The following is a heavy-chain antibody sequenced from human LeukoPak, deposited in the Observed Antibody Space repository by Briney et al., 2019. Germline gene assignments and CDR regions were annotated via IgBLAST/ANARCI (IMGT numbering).Heavy chain of an antibody. V-gene: IGHV3-64*01. CDR3: ARTTVVKAFDY. CDR2: ISSNGGST. D-gene: IGHD4-23*01. CDR1: GFTFSSYA. Sequence: AGGSLRLSCAASGFTFSSYAMHWVRQAPGKGLEYVSAISSNGGSTYYANSVKGRFTISRDNSKNTLYLQMGSLRAEDMAVYYCARTTVVKAFDYWGQGTLVTVSS. J-gene: IGHJ4*02.